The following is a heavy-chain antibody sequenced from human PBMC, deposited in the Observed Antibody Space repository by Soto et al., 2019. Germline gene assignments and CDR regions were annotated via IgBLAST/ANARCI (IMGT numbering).Heavy chain of an antibody. CDR2: ISYDGSDE. J-gene: IGHJ4*02. Sequence: QVQLVESGGGVVQPGRSLRLSCAASGFTFSSHGMHWVRQAPGKGLERVAVISYDGSDESYADSVKGIFTISRDISKIPLSLQMNSLGPGDTAVYYCAREQISGVYGDQFDYGGQGTLVTVSP. CDR1: GFTFSSHG. D-gene: IGHD4-17*01. CDR3: AREQISGVYGDQFDY. V-gene: IGHV3-30*03.